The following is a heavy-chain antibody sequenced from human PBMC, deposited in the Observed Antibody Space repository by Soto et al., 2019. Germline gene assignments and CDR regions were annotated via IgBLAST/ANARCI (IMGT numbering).Heavy chain of an antibody. J-gene: IGHJ6*03. CDR1: GGSFSGYY. CDR3: ARAPIPGTYYYMDV. D-gene: IGHD1-1*01. CDR2: INHSGST. V-gene: IGHV4-34*01. Sequence: SETLSLTCAVYGGSFSGYYWSWIRQPPGKGLEWIGEINHSGSTNYNPSLKSRVTISVDTSKNQFSLKLSSVTAADTAVYYCARAPIPGTYYYMDVWGKGTTVTVSS.